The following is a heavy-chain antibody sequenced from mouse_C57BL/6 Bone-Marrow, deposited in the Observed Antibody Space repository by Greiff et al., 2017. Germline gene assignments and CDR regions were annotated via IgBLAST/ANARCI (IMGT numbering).Heavy chain of an antibody. J-gene: IGHJ2*01. CDR3: ARDLYYDYDGDY. Sequence: EVQLQQSVAELVRPGASVKLSCTASGFNIKNTYMHWVKQRPEQGLEWIGRIDPANGNPKYAPEFQGQATITADTSSNTAYLQLSSLTSEDTAIYYCARDLYYDYDGDYGGQGTTLTVSS. CDR2: IDPANGNP. CDR1: GFNIKNTY. D-gene: IGHD2-4*01. V-gene: IGHV14-3*01.